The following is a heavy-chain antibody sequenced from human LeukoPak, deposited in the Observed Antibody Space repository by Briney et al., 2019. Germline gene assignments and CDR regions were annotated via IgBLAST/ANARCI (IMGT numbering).Heavy chain of an antibody. V-gene: IGHV4-4*07. CDR1: GGSISSYY. CDR2: IYTSGST. J-gene: IGHJ4*02. D-gene: IGHD3-3*01. CDR3: ARGGRFLEWLLLDY. Sequence: SETLSLTCTVSGGSISSYYWSWIRQPAGKGLEWIGRIYTSGSTNYNPSLKSRVTMSVDTSKNQFSLKLSSVTAADTAVYYCARGGRFLEWLLLDYWGQGTLVTVS.